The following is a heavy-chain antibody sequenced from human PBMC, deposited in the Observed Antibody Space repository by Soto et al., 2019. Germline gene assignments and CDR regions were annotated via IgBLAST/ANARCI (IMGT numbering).Heavy chain of an antibody. Sequence: ASVKVSCKASGGTFKSFTISWVRQGPGQGLEWMGRITPILGIANYAQNFQGRATITADRSTSTAYMELSSLRSEDTAVYYCAREEYCSSTSCEPLGSRYYYYYMDVWGKGTTVTVSS. CDR2: ITPILGIA. CDR3: AREEYCSSTSCEPLGSRYYYYYMDV. J-gene: IGHJ6*03. CDR1: GGTFKSFT. D-gene: IGHD2-2*01. V-gene: IGHV1-69*04.